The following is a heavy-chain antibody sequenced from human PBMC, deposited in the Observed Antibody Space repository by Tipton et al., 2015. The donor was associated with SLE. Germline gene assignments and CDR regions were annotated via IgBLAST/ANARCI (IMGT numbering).Heavy chain of an antibody. CDR2: IYVGGTT. J-gene: IGHJ6*02. Sequence: SLRLSCAASGFTFSSYGMHWVRQAPGKGLEWVAVIYVGGTTYHADSVKGRFSISRDNSKNTLFLEMNILRPDDTAVYYCARGGSPNPNYGMDVWGQGTTVTVSS. D-gene: IGHD3-10*01. V-gene: IGHV3-30*19. CDR3: ARGGSPNPNYGMDV. CDR1: GFTFSSYG.